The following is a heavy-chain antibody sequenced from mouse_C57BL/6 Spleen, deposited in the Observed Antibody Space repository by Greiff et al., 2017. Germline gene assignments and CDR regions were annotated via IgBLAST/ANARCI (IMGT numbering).Heavy chain of an antibody. J-gene: IGHJ2*01. CDR1: GYTFTDYN. Sequence: VQLQQSGPELVKPGASVKMSCKASGYTFTDYNMHWVKQSHGKSLEWIGYINPNNGGTSYNQKFKGKATLTVNTSSSTAYMELRSLTSEDSAVYYGANGGIRRDFDYWGQGTTLTVSS. V-gene: IGHV1-22*01. CDR3: ANGGIRRDFDY. CDR2: INPNNGGT. D-gene: IGHD5-2*01.